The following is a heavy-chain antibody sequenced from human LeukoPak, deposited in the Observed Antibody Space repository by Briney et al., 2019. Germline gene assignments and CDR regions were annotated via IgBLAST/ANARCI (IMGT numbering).Heavy chain of an antibody. V-gene: IGHV1-8*01. J-gene: IGHJ4*02. CDR2: MNPRSGDS. Sequence: GASVTVSCKASGYTFTNYDINWVRQATGQGLEWMAWMNPRSGDSRSAQKFQGRLTLTRDTSITTAYMELSTLRSDDTAVYFCATGLEVPADINAWGQGTQVTVSS. CDR1: GYTFTNYD. CDR3: ATGLEVPADINA. D-gene: IGHD2-2*02.